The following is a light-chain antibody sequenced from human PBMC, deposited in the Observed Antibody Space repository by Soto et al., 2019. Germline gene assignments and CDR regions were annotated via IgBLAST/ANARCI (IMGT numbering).Light chain of an antibody. CDR1: RSDIGDSNF. J-gene: IGLJ1*01. CDR3: ASFRSGTILV. CDR2: EVN. Sequence: QSVLTQPASVSGSPGQSVTISCTGPRSDIGDSNFISWYQHSPGKAPRLLIYEVNNRPSGVSRRFSSSKAGNTASLTISGLLDDDEADYFCASFRSGTILVFGSGTKLTVL. V-gene: IGLV2-14*01.